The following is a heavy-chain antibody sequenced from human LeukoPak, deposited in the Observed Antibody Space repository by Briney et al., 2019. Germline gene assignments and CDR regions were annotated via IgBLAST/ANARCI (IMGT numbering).Heavy chain of an antibody. D-gene: IGHD1-26*01. J-gene: IGHJ4*02. CDR3: ARGHYSGSYQPFDY. CDR1: GGSVSSGSYY. Sequence: SETLSLTCTVSGGSVSSGSYYWSWIRQPPGKGLEWIGYIYYSGSTNYNPSLKSRVTISVDTSKNQFSLKLSSVTAADTAVYYCARGHYSGSYQPFDYWGQGTLVTVST. V-gene: IGHV4-61*01. CDR2: IYYSGST.